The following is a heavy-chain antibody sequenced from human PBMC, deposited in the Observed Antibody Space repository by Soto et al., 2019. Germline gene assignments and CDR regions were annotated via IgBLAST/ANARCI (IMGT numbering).Heavy chain of an antibody. CDR3: ARGSTVAAILFDY. D-gene: IGHD2-15*01. CDR1: GDSISSGGYY. V-gene: IGHV4-31*03. Sequence: QVQLQESGPGLVKPSQTLSLTCTVSGDSISSGGYYWSWIRQHPGKGLEWIGYIYYSGSTYYNLSLRRRVIXSXDXXKNQFSLKLSSVTAADTAVYYCARGSTVAAILFDYWGQGTLVTVSS. CDR2: IYYSGST. J-gene: IGHJ4*02.